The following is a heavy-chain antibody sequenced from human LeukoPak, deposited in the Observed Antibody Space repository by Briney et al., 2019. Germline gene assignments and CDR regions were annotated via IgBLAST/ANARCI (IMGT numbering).Heavy chain of an antibody. D-gene: IGHD6-13*01. J-gene: IGHJ5*02. CDR2: INSDGSST. V-gene: IGHV3-74*01. Sequence: GGSLSLPCAASGFTFSVYWMHWVRQAPGRGLVWVSLINSDGSSTRYADSVKGRFTISRDNAKNTLYLQMNSLRAEDTAVYYCARGKAAAGTFIWFDPWGQGKLVTVSS. CDR3: ARGKAAAGTFIWFDP. CDR1: GFTFSVYW.